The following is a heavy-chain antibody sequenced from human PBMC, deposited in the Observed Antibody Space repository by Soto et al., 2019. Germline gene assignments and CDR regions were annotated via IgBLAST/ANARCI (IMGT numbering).Heavy chain of an antibody. J-gene: IGHJ4*02. CDR1: GFTFSDYY. CDR2: ISSSGNTL. D-gene: IGHD3-22*01. V-gene: IGHV3-11*01. CDR3: ATMSSENYYDPVFS. Sequence: QVQLVESGGGLVKTSGSLRIACAASGFTFSDYYMSWVRQAPGKGLEWVSAISSSGNTLYYADSVKGRFTISRDNAKNSVYLQMISLRAEDTALYFCATMSSENYYDPVFSWGQGTLVTVSS.